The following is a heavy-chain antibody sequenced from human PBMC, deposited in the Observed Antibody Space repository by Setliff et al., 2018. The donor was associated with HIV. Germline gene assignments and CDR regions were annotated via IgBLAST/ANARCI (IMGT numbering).Heavy chain of an antibody. CDR3: ARTYYYDSSGYYGYYYYYYMDV. D-gene: IGHD3-22*01. V-gene: IGHV4-34*01. CDR1: GGSLSGYY. Sequence: PSETLSLTCAVYGGSLSGYYWSWLRQPPGKGLEWLGEINHSGSTNYNPSLKSRVTISVDTSKNQFSLKLSSVTAADTAVYYCARTYYYDSSGYYGYYYYYYMDVWGKGTTVTVSS. CDR2: INHSGST. J-gene: IGHJ6*03.